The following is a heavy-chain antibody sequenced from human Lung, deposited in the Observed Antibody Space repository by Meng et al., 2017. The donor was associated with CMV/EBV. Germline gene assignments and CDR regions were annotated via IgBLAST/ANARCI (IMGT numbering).Heavy chain of an antibody. CDR2: ISWNGNHI. V-gene: IGHV3-9*01. CDR1: GFNFDDYA. J-gene: IGHJ4*02. D-gene: IGHD3-22*01. CDR3: VKDVDFYDSSGYSD. Sequence: SLKISCAASGFNFDDYAMHWVRQGPGKGLEWVSGISWNGNHIGYADSVKGRFTVSRDTAKNSLYLQMNSLRPEDTALYYCVKDVDFYDSSGYSDWGQGTLVTVSS.